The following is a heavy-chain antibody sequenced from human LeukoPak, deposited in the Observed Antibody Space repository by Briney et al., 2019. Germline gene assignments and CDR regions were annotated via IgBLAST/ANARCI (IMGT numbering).Heavy chain of an antibody. D-gene: IGHD1-26*01. CDR1: GFTFSTYI. CDR2: IGTSTSYI. Sequence: GGSLRLSCAASGFTFSTYIMNWVRQTPGKGLEWVSSIGTSTSYIYYADSVKGRFTISRDNSRNMLFLQMNSLRADDTAVYYCAKDLVVGALDYWGQGTLVTVSS. V-gene: IGHV3-21*04. CDR3: AKDLVVGALDY. J-gene: IGHJ4*02.